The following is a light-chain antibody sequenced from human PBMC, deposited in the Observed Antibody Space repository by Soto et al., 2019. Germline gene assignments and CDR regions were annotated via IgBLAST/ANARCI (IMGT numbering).Light chain of an antibody. CDR3: HQYDDWPPVT. CDR2: DAS. J-gene: IGKJ4*01. CDR1: QSVSSN. Sequence: EIVLTQSPATLSASPGESTTLSCRASQSVSSNLAWYQQKPGQAPRLLIYDASTRATGIPARFSGFGSGTEFTLTISSLQSEDFAVYCCHQYDDWPPVTFGGGTKVEIK. V-gene: IGKV3-15*01.